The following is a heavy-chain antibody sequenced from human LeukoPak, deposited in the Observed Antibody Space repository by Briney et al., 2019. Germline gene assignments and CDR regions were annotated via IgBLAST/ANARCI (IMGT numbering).Heavy chain of an antibody. V-gene: IGHV4-34*01. CDR3: ASLSSSSPGSYYYYGMDV. D-gene: IGHD6-6*01. Sequence: SETLSLTCAVYGGSFSGYYWSWIRQPAGKGLEWIGEINHSGSTNYNPSLKSRVTISVDTSKNQFSLKLSSVTAADTAVYYCASLSSSSPGSYYYYGMDVWGQGTTVTVSS. CDR1: GGSFSGYY. J-gene: IGHJ6*02. CDR2: INHSGST.